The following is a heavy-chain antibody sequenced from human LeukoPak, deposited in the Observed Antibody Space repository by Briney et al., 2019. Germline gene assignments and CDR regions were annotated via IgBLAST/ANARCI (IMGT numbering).Heavy chain of an antibody. V-gene: IGHV4-34*01. CDR2: INHSGST. CDR3: ARVGEYCSGGSCYSPEVYYYMDV. Sequence: SETLSLTCAVYGGSFSGYYWSWIRQPPGKGLEWIGEINHSGSTNYNPSLKSRVTISVDTSKNLFSLKLSSVTAADTAVYYCARVGEYCSGGSCYSPEVYYYMDVWGKGTTVTVSS. J-gene: IGHJ6*03. D-gene: IGHD2-15*01. CDR1: GGSFSGYY.